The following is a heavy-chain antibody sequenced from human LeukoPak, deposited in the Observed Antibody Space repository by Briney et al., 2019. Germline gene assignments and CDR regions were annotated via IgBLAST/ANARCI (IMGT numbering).Heavy chain of an antibody. J-gene: IGHJ4*02. D-gene: IGHD3-22*01. CDR1: GFTVSSNY. CDR3: AKEKTYDSSGTYDY. CDR2: IRGSGSST. V-gene: IGHV3-23*01. Sequence: PGGSLRLSCAASGFTVSSNYMSWVRQAPGKGLEWVSAIRGSGSSTYYADSVKGRFTISRDNSKNTLYLQMNSLRAEDTAVYYCAKEKTYDSSGTYDYWGQGTLVTVSS.